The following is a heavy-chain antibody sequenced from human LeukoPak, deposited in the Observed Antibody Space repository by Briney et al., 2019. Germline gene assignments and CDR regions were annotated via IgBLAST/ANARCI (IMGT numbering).Heavy chain of an antibody. Sequence: ASVKASCKASGYTFTSYGICWVRQAPGQGLEWMGWISAYNGNTNYAQKLQGRVTMTTDTSTSTAYMELRSLRSDDTAVYYCAREGPRILAFDYTGQGTLVTVSS. V-gene: IGHV1-18*01. J-gene: IGHJ4*02. CDR3: AREGPRILAFDY. CDR2: ISAYNGNT. CDR1: GYTFTSYG. D-gene: IGHD2-21*01.